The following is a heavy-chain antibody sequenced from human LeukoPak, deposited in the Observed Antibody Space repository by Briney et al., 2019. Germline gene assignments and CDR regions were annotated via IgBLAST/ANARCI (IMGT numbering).Heavy chain of an antibody. D-gene: IGHD6-19*01. CDR3: ARDPKSAVGYYYYGMEV. J-gene: IGHJ6*02. CDR2: IYYSGST. V-gene: IGHV4-59*01. Sequence: SETLSLTCTVSGGSITTYYWNWIRQPPGKGLEWIGYIYYSGSTNYNPSLKSRVTISLDTSKNQFSLKLSSMTAADTAVYFCARDPKSAVGYYYYGMEVWGQGTTVTVSS. CDR1: GGSITTYY.